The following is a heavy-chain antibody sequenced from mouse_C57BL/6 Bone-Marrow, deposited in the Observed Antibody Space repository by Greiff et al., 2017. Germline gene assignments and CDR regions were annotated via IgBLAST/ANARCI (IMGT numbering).Heavy chain of an antibody. CDR1: GYTFTEYT. Sequence: VKLQESGAELVKPGASVKLSCKASGYTFTEYTIHWVKQRSGQGLEWIGWFYPGSGSIKYNEKFKDKATLTADKSSSTVYMELSRLTSEDSAVYFCARHGDYYYGSSPWYFDVWGTGTTVTVSS. J-gene: IGHJ1*03. V-gene: IGHV1-62-2*01. D-gene: IGHD1-1*01. CDR3: ARHGDYYYGSSPWYFDV. CDR2: FYPGSGSI.